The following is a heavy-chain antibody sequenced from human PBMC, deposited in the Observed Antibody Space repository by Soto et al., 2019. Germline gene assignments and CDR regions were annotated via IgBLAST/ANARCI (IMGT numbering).Heavy chain of an antibody. D-gene: IGHD6-6*01. Sequence: PGGSLRLSCAASGFTFSSYAMSWVRQAPGKGLEWVSAISGSGGSTYYADSVKGRFTISRDNAKNSLYLQMNSLRAEDTAVYYCARVLIAARPEPPGRWFEPWGQGTLVTAPQ. CDR3: ARVLIAARPEPPGRWFEP. CDR2: ISGSGGST. CDR1: GFTFSSYA. J-gene: IGHJ5*02. V-gene: IGHV3-23*01.